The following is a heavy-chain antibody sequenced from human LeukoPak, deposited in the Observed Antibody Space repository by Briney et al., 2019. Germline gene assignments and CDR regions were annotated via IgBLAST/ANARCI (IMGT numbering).Heavy chain of an antibody. CDR3: ARDFGWLSGFDY. Sequence: SGRSLRLSCAASGFTFSSYVMHWVRQAPGEGLEWVAVISFDGSNKYYGDSLKGRFTISKDNSKNTLYLKMNSLRGEDMAIYYCARDFGWLSGFDYWGQGTLDTVSS. J-gene: IGHJ4*02. D-gene: IGHD3-9*01. CDR1: GFTFSSYV. V-gene: IGHV3-30-3*01. CDR2: ISFDGSNK.